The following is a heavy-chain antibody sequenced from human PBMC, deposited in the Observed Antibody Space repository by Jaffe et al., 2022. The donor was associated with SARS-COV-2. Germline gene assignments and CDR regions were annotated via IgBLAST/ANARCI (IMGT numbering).Heavy chain of an antibody. D-gene: IGHD2-2*01. J-gene: IGHJ5*02. V-gene: IGHV4-59*01. CDR1: GGSISSYY. CDR3: ARDRIGGARVPGALSWFDP. Sequence: QVQLQESGPGLVKPSETLSLTCIVSGGSISSYYWSWIRQPPGKGLEWIGYIYYSGSTNYNPSLKSRVTISVDTSKKQFSLKLTSVTAADTAVYYCARDRIGGARVPGALSWFDPWGQGTLVTVSS. CDR2: IYYSGST.